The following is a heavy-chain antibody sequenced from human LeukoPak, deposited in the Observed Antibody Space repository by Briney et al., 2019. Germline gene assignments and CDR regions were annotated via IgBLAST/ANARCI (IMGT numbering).Heavy chain of an antibody. CDR1: GFTFSSYG. D-gene: IGHD6-19*01. V-gene: IGHV3-23*01. J-gene: IGHJ4*02. CDR2: ITSGSSSST. CDR3: VKNQVAGTEH. Sequence: PGGSRRLSCAASGFTFSSYGMSWVRQAPGKGLEWVSVITSGSSSSTFYADSVKGRFTISRDNSKNTLYLKMDGLRAEDTAIYYCVKNQVAGTEHWGQGTLVTVSS.